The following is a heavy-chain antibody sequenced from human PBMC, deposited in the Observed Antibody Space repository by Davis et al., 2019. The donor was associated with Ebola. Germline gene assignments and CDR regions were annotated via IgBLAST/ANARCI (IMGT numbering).Heavy chain of an antibody. CDR3: ARREAASIDY. CDR2: ISGSGDKT. D-gene: IGHD6-25*01. V-gene: IGHV3-23*01. Sequence: PGGSLRLSCAASGFTFSAYPMAWVRQAPGKGLEWVPVISGSGDKTYYADSVKGRFTISRDNSKNTLSLQMNSLRVEDTAIYYCARREAASIDYWAREPWSPSPQ. CDR1: GFTFSAYP. J-gene: IGHJ4*02.